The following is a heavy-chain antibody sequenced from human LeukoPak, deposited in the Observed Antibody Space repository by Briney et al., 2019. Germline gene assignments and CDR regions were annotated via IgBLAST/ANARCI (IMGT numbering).Heavy chain of an antibody. CDR1: EFTFNTYA. CDR2: ISGSGGNT. D-gene: IGHD3-9*01. Sequence: GGSLRRSCAASEFTFNTYAMSWVRQAPGKGLEWVSSISGSGGNTYYADSVKGRFTISRDNSKNTLYLQMNSLRAEDTAVYYCAKDQRDNILTTYPYIFWDYWGQGTLVTVSS. J-gene: IGHJ4*02. V-gene: IGHV3-23*01. CDR3: AKDQRDNILTTYPYIFWDY.